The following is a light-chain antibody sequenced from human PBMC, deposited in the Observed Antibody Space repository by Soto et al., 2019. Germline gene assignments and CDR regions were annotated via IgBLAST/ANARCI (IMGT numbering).Light chain of an antibody. CDR3: QQYNSYWGT. J-gene: IGKJ1*01. CDR1: QSVSSN. Sequence: EIVMTQSPATLSVSPGERATLSCRASQSVSSNLAWYQQKLGQAPRLLIYRASTRATGIPARFSGSGSGTEFTLTISSLQPDDFATYYCQQYNSYWGTFGQGTKVDI. CDR2: RAS. V-gene: IGKV3-15*01.